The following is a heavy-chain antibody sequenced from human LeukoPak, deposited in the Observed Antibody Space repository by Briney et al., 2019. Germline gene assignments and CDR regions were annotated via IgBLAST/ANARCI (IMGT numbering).Heavy chain of an antibody. Sequence: GASVKVSCKTSGYTFTSYGISWVRQAPGQGLEWMGWISAYNGNTNYAQKLQGRVTMTTDTSMSTAYMDLSSLRSEDTAVYYCATLRAGRGYSLSFGVDYYGMDVWGQGTTVTVSS. CDR2: ISAYNGNT. V-gene: IGHV1-18*01. CDR3: ATLRAGRGYSLSFGVDYYGMDV. CDR1: GYTFTSYG. D-gene: IGHD5-18*01. J-gene: IGHJ6*02.